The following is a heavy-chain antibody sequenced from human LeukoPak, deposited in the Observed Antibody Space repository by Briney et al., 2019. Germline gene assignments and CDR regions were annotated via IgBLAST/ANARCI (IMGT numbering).Heavy chain of an antibody. V-gene: IGHV4-30-2*01. Sequence: SQTLSLTCTVSGGSISSGGYYWSWIRQPPGKGLEWIGYIYHSGSTYYNPSLKSRVTISVDRSKNQFSLKLSSVTAADTAVYYCARAGQSIVVVPAAMVYAFDIWGRGTMVTVSS. CDR2: IYHSGST. CDR1: GGSISSGGYY. D-gene: IGHD2-2*01. J-gene: IGHJ3*02. CDR3: ARAGQSIVVVPAAMVYAFDI.